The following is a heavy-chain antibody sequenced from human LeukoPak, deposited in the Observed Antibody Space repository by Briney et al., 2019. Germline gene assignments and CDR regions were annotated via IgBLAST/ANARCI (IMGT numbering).Heavy chain of an antibody. Sequence: PGGSLRLSCSASGFTFSSYAMHWVRQAQGEGMEYVSAISSNGGSTYYADSVKGRFTISRDNSKNTLYLQMSSLRAEDTAVYYCVKDAGGYSYGYPFDYWGQGTLVTVSS. V-gene: IGHV3-64D*06. CDR3: VKDAGGYSYGYPFDY. CDR2: ISSNGGST. D-gene: IGHD5-18*01. J-gene: IGHJ4*02. CDR1: GFTFSSYA.